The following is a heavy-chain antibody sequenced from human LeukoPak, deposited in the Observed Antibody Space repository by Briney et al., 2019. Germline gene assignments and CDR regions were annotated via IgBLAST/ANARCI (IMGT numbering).Heavy chain of an antibody. J-gene: IGHJ4*02. CDR1: GDSVSHSVYY. Sequence: SSETLSLTCTVSGDSVSHSVYYWGWIRQAPLKGLEWIGSIYFTGRTDHNSSLKSRVTISVDTSQNQFSLRLTSVTAADTAMYFCARHLRYSGPDHWGQGSLVTVSS. D-gene: IGHD5-12*01. CDR2: IYFTGRT. CDR3: ARHLRYSGPDH. V-gene: IGHV4-39*01.